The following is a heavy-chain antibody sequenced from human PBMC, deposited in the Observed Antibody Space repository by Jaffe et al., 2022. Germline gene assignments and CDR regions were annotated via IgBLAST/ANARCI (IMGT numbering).Heavy chain of an antibody. J-gene: IGHJ4*02. Sequence: QVQLQESGPGLVKPSETLSLTCAVSGYSISSGYYWGWIRQPPGKGLEWIGSIYHSGSTYYNPSLKSRVTISVDTSKNQFSLKLSSVTAADTAVYYCARSSEVGGDYGGWWYYFDYWGQGTLVTVSS. D-gene: IGHD4-17*01. CDR2: IYHSGST. CDR3: ARSSEVGGDYGGWWYYFDY. CDR1: GYSISSGYY. V-gene: IGHV4-38-2*01.